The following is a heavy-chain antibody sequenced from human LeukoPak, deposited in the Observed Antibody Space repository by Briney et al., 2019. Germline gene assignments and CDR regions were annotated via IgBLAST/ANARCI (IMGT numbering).Heavy chain of an antibody. J-gene: IGHJ3*02. CDR1: GFTFSSYE. CDR2: ISSSDGTT. V-gene: IGHV3-48*03. Sequence: PGGSLRLSCAASGFTFSSYEMNWVRQAPGKGLEWVSYISSSDGTTYYADSVKGRFTISRDNAKNSLSLQMNSLSAEDTAVYYCVRELVPQSINSGYDSFHIWGQGTMVTVSS. D-gene: IGHD5-12*01. CDR3: VRELVPQSINSGYDSFHI.